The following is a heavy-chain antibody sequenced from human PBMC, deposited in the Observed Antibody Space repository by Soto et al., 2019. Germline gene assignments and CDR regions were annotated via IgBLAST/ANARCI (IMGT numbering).Heavy chain of an antibody. J-gene: IGHJ6*02. CDR2: INGYTGNT. CDR3: ARSWVTGKGGMDV. D-gene: IGHD3-16*01. CDR1: GYTSTSYG. V-gene: IGHV1-18*01. Sequence: QVQLVQSGAEVKKPGASVKVSCKASGYTSTSYGLSWVRQAPGQGLEWMGWINGYTGNTNYAQKFQGRVTMTTDTSTNTAYLDLWTLISDDTAVYYCARSWVTGKGGMDVWGQGTTVTVSS.